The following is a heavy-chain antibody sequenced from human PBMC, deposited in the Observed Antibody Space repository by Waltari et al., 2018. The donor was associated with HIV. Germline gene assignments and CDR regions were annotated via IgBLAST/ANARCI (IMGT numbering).Heavy chain of an antibody. CDR2: VYYSGST. D-gene: IGHD3-16*02. J-gene: IGHJ4*02. CDR1: GGSIDSSSFS. Sequence: QPQLQESGPGLVKPSETLSLTCSVSGGSIDSSSFSWGWIRQPPGKGLEWIGNVYYSGSTNHNPSLKSRVTISADTSTNQFSLKLSSVTAADTAIYFCARHSTVGLRLGELSPRIDFWGQGTLVIVSS. CDR3: ARHSTVGLRLGELSPRIDF. V-gene: IGHV4-39*01.